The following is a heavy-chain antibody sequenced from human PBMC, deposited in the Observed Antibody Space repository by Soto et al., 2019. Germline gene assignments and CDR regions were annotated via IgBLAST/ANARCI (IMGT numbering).Heavy chain of an antibody. V-gene: IGHV4-38-2*01. CDR3: ARFRGYCTAGNCAIDH. CDR1: GYAITSGHY. Sequence: SETLSLTCDVSGYAITSGHYWGWIRQAPGKGLEWIGNIFHDERTNYNPSLKSRVFILLDTSKNHFSLKLTSVTAADTAVYYCARFRGYCTAGNCAIDHWGQGTLVTVSS. CDR2: IFHDERT. D-gene: IGHD2-15*01. J-gene: IGHJ4*02.